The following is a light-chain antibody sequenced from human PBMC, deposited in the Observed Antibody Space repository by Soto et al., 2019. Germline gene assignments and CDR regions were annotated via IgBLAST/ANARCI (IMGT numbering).Light chain of an antibody. CDR1: QSISSW. Sequence: DIQMTQSPSTLSASVGDRVTITCRASQSISSWLAWYQQKPGKAPKLLIYDASSLKSGVPSRFSGSGSGTEFTLTISSLQPDDFATYYCQQYNSYSPGYTFGQGTKLEIK. V-gene: IGKV1-5*01. CDR3: QQYNSYSPGYT. CDR2: DAS. J-gene: IGKJ2*01.